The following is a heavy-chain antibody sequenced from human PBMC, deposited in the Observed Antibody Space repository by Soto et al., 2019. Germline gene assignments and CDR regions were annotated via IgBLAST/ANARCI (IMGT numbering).Heavy chain of an antibody. J-gene: IGHJ6*02. Sequence: GGSLRLSCAASGFTFSSYGMHWVRQAPGKGLEWVAVISYDGSNKYYADSVKGRFTISRDNSKNTLYLQMNSLRAEDTAVCYCAKYIIGSKGPREYYYYGMDVWGQGTTVTVSS. V-gene: IGHV3-30*18. CDR1: GFTFSSYG. CDR2: ISYDGSNK. D-gene: IGHD3-10*01. CDR3: AKYIIGSKGPREYYYYGMDV.